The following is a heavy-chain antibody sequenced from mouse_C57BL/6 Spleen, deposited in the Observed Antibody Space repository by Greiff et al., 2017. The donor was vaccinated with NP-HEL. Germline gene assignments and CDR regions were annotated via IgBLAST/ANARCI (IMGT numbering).Heavy chain of an antibody. CDR2: IDPSDSYT. J-gene: IGHJ2*01. CDR3: QRGDY. CDR1: GYTFTSYW. Sequence: QVQLKQPGAELVKPGASVKLSCKASGYTFTSYWMQWVKQRPGQGLEWIGEIDPSDSYTNYNQKFKGKATLTVDTSSSTAYMQLSSLTSEDSAVYYCQRGDYWGQGTTLTVSS. V-gene: IGHV1-50*01.